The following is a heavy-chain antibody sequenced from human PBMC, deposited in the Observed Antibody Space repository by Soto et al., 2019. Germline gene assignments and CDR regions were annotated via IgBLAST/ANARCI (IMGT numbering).Heavy chain of an antibody. Sequence: PKETQCVTWTVSGGSISRSNWSWIRERVGQGLERIGYIYDSGSTNYNPSLKSRLTISIDTSTNTFSLKLSSVTAADTAVYYCLRWGRYAPSGNYVADWAQGPLVTV. CDR1: GGSISRSN. CDR2: IYDSGST. V-gene: IGHV4-59*01. J-gene: IGHJ4*02. CDR3: LRWGRYAPSGNYVAD. D-gene: IGHD3-22*01.